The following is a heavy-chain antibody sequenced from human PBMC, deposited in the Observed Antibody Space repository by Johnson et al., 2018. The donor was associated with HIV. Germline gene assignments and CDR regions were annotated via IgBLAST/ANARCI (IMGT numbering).Heavy chain of an antibody. J-gene: IGHJ3*02. CDR2: IYSGGST. Sequence: EVQLVESGGDLIQPGGSLRLSCAASGFTVSSNYMTWVRQAPGKGLEWVSVIYSGGSTYYADSVKGRFTISRDNSKNTLYLQMNSLRAEDTAVYYCAKWGSLAVAAIGNAFDIWGQGTMVTVSS. V-gene: IGHV3-53*01. CDR3: AKWGSLAVAAIGNAFDI. D-gene: IGHD6-19*01. CDR1: GFTVSSNY.